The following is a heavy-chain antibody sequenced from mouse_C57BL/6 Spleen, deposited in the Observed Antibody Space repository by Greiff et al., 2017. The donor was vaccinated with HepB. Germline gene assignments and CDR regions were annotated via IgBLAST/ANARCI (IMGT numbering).Heavy chain of an antibody. CDR3: ARGQSAYYSNYWYFDV. J-gene: IGHJ1*03. D-gene: IGHD2-5*01. V-gene: IGHV3-6*01. CDR1: GYSITSGYY. CDR2: ISYDGSN. Sequence: EVKLMESGPGLVKPSQSLSLTCSVTGYSITSGYYWNWIRQFPGNKLEWMGYISYDGSNNYNPSLKNRIPITRDTSKNQFFLKLNSVTTEDTATYYCARGQSAYYSNYWYFDVWGTGTTVTVSS.